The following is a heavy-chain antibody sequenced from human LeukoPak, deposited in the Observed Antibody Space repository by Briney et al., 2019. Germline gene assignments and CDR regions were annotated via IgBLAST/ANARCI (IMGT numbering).Heavy chain of an antibody. CDR1: GGSFSGYY. CDR3: ARETPLRWWFDP. J-gene: IGHJ5*02. CDR2: INHSGST. D-gene: IGHD4-23*01. Sequence: PSETLSLTCAVYGGSFSGYYWSWIRQPPGKGLEWIGEINHSGSTNYNPSLKSRVTISVDTSKNQFSLKLSSVTAADTAVYYCARETPLRWWFDPWGQGTLVPVSS. V-gene: IGHV4-34*01.